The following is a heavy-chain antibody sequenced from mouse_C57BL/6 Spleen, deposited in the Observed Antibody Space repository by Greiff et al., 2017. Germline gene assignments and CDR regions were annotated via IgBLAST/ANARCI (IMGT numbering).Heavy chain of an antibody. CDR2: ISYDGSN. CDR3: ARGGGTTEPYYYAMDY. CDR1: GYSITSGYY. D-gene: IGHD2-14*01. J-gene: IGHJ4*01. V-gene: IGHV3-6*01. Sequence: EVKLQESGPGLVKPSKSLSLTCSVTGYSITSGYYWNWIRQFPGNKLEWMGYISYDGSNNYNPSLKNRISITRDTSKTQFFLKLNSVTTEDTATYYCARGGGTTEPYYYAMDYWGQGTSVTVSS.